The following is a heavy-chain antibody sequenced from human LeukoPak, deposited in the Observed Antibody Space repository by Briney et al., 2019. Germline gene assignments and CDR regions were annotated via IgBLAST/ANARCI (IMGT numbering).Heavy chain of an antibody. CDR3: ARELVVGPAEYFQH. J-gene: IGHJ1*01. CDR1: GFDLHTYE. D-gene: IGHD2-8*02. V-gene: IGHV3-48*03. Sequence: PGGSLRLSCAASGFDLHTYEMNWVRQAPGKGLEWIADITISGHTKNYADSVKGRFTISRDSARTSLYLQMNSLRAEDTAVYYCARELVVGPAEYFQHWGQGTLVTVSS. CDR2: ITISGHTK.